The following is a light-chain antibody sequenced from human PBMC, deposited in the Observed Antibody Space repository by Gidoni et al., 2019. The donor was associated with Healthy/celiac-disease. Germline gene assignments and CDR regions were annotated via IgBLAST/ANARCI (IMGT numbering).Light chain of an antibody. CDR2: AAS. V-gene: IGKV1-12*01. CDR1: QGISSG. J-gene: IGKJ5*01. CDR3: QPANSFPLP. Sequence: DIQRTQSPSSVSASVGDRVTITCGASQGISSGLAWYQQKPGKAPKLLIYAASSLQSGVPSRFSGSGSGTDFTLTISSLQPEDFATYYCQPANSFPLPFXQXTRLEIK.